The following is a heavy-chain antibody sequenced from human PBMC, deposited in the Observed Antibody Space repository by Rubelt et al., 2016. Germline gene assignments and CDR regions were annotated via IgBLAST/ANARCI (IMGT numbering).Heavy chain of an antibody. J-gene: IGHJ4*02. Sequence: QVQLQESGPGLVKPSETLSLTCTVSGGSVSSGSYYWSWIRQPPGKGLEWIGYIYYSGSTNYNPSLKSRVTISVDTSKNQFSLKLSSVTAADTAVYYCARARGELNYWGQGTLVTVSS. V-gene: IGHV4-61*01. CDR2: IYYSGST. D-gene: IGHD3-10*01. CDR1: GGSVSSGSYY. CDR3: ARARGELNY.